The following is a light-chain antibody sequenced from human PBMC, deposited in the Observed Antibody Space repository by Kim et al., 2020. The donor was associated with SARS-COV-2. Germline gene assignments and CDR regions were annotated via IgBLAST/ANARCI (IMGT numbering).Light chain of an antibody. CDR1: QSISKW. CDR3: LQYNEYLT. J-gene: IGKJ1*01. CDR2: DAS. V-gene: IGKV1-5*01. Sequence: DIQMTQSPSSLSASVGDRVTITCRASQSISKWLAWYQQKPGRAPTVLIYDASTLKRGVPDRFSGSGSGTEFTLTISSLQPDVLATYCCLQYNEYLTFGPGTRLEIK.